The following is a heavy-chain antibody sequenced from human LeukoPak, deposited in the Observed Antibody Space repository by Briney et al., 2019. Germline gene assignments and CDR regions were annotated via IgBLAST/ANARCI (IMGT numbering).Heavy chain of an antibody. V-gene: IGHV4-59*01. D-gene: IGHD1-26*01. CDR1: GGSISSYY. CDR2: IYYSGST. CDR3: ARYSGSLKGAFDI. J-gene: IGHJ3*02. Sequence: PSETLSLTCTVSGGSISSYYWSWIRQPPGKGLEWIGYIYYSGSTNYNPSLKSRVTISVDTSKNQFSLKLSPVTAADTAVYYCARYSGSLKGAFDIWGQGTMVTVSS.